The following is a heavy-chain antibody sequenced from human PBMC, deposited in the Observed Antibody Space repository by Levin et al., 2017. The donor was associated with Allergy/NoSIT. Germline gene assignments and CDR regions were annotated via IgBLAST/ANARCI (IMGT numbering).Heavy chain of an antibody. CDR2: INPNNGVT. CDR1: GYTFTDYY. Sequence: GASVKVSCKASGYTFTDYYVHWVRQAPGQGLEWMGWINPNNGVTNYAQKFQGRVTMTRDTSISTAYMDLYNLRSDDTAVYYCAKVDSTAAVIATRTDRWFDPWGQGTLVTVSS. CDR3: AKVDSTAAVIATRTDRWFDP. V-gene: IGHV1-2*02. J-gene: IGHJ5*02. D-gene: IGHD6-6*01.